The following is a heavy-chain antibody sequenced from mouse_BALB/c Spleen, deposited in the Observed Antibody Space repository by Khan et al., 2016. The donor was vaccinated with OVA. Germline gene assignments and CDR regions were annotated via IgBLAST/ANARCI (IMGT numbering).Heavy chain of an antibody. CDR2: IFPGSGDT. V-gene: IGHV1-77*01. D-gene: IGHD1-1*01. CDR1: GYTFTDYV. CDR3: ARSGYGSLVY. J-gene: IGHJ2*01. Sequence: MQLQESGPEVVKPGSSMKMSCKASGYTFTDYVLNWVKQRSGQGLEWIGQIFPGSGDTYYNEKFKDKATLTADKSSNTVYMQLGSLTSEDSAVYFCARSGYGSLVYWGQGTTLTVSS.